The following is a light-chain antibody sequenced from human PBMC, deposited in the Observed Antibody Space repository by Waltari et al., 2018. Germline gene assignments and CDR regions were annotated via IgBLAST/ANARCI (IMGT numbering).Light chain of an antibody. V-gene: IGKV1-5*03. CDR2: KAS. CDR1: QDINTW. Sequence: DIHMTQSPSTLSASIGDTVTITFRASQDINTWLTWYQQRPGKAPNLLIYKASYLESGVPSRFSGSGSGTEFTLTISSLQPDDFATYFCQQYESYWTFGQGTKVEMK. J-gene: IGKJ1*01. CDR3: QQYESYWT.